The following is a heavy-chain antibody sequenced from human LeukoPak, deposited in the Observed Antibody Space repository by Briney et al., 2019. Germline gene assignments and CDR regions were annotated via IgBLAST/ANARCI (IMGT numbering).Heavy chain of an antibody. CDR2: ISSSGSTI. D-gene: IGHD4-11*01. Sequence: QSGGSLRLSCAASGFTFSSYEMNWVRQAPGKGLEWVSYISSSGSTIYYADSVKGRFTISRDNAKNSLYLQMNSLRAEDTAVYYCARDSVSSLGGHMDVWGKGTTVTISS. CDR3: ARDSVSSLGGHMDV. V-gene: IGHV3-48*03. J-gene: IGHJ6*03. CDR1: GFTFSSYE.